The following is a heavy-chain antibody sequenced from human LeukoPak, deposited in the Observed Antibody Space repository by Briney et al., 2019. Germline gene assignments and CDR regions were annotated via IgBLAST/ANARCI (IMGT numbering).Heavy chain of an antibody. D-gene: IGHD3-9*01. CDR2: INHSGST. CDR1: GGSFSGYY. CDR3: ARGGILTGYYSTSFDY. V-gene: IGHV4-34*01. J-gene: IGHJ4*02. Sequence: SETLSLTCAVYGGSFSGYYWSWIRQPPGKGLEWIGEINHSGSTNYNPSLKSRVTISVDTSKNQFSLKLSSVTAADTAVYYCARGGILTGYYSTSFDYWGQGTLVTVSS.